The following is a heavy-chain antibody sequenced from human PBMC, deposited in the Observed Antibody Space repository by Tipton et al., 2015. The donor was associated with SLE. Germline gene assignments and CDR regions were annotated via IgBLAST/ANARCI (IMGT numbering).Heavy chain of an antibody. Sequence: TLSLTCSLSGGSISSNDFYWGWIRQPPGKGLEWIGSVYYSGSSQCNPSVRGRISITVDTSKNQFSLKLSSVTAADTAVYYCARQSWSGSYTYRYYGMDVWGQGSTVTVSS. CDR3: ARQSWSGSYTYRYYGMDV. CDR2: VYYSGSS. D-gene: IGHD3-3*01. CDR1: GGSISSNDFY. J-gene: IGHJ6*02. V-gene: IGHV4-39*01.